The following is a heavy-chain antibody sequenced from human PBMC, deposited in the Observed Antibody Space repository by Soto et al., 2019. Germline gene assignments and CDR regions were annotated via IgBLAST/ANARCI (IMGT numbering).Heavy chain of an antibody. D-gene: IGHD6-19*01. J-gene: IGHJ4*02. CDR2: ISYDGSNK. V-gene: IGHV3-30*03. CDR1: GFTFSSHG. Sequence: QVQLVESGGGVVQPGRSLTLSCAASGFTFSSHGMHWVRQAPGKAPEWVALISYDGSNKYYAASVKGRFIISRGNSENTLYLQMNSLRAEDTAVYYCARGRQRGTGWYVTSSALDYWGQGTLVTVSS. CDR3: ARGRQRGTGWYVTSSALDY.